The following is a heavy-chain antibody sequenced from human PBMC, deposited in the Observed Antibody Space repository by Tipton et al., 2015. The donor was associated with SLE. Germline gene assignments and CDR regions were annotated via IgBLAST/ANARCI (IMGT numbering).Heavy chain of an antibody. CDR2: IYTSGST. V-gene: IGHV4-4*07. CDR1: GGSISSHY. D-gene: IGHD3-10*01. CDR3: ARCPSGSYFYYYYGMDV. J-gene: IGHJ6*02. Sequence: TLSLTCTVSGGSISSHYWSWIRQPAGKGLEWIGRIYTSGSTNYNPSLKSRVTISVDTSKNQFSLKLSSVTAADPAVYYCARCPSGSYFYYYYGMDVWGQGTTVTASS.